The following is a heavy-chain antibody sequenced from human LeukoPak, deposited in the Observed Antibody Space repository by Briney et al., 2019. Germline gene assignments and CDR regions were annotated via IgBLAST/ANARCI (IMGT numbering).Heavy chain of an antibody. D-gene: IGHD5-18*01. CDR3: ARDYDGYSYGYYYYYGMDV. Sequence: SETLSLTCTVSGGSISSYYWSWIRQPAGKGLEWIGRIYTSGSTNYNPSLKSRVTMSVDTSKNQFSLKLSSVTAADAAVYYCARDYDGYSYGYYYYYGMDVWGQGTTVTVSS. J-gene: IGHJ6*02. CDR1: GGSISSYY. V-gene: IGHV4-4*07. CDR2: IYTSGST.